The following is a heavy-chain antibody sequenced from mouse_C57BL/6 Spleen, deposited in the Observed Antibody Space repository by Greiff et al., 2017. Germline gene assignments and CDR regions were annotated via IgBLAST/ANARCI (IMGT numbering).Heavy chain of an antibody. CDR3: ARQIDYDGAWFAY. V-gene: IGHV2-6-1*01. CDR2: IWSDGST. D-gene: IGHD2-4*01. Sequence: VQLQQSGPGLVAPSQSLSITCTVSGFSLTSYGVHWVRQPPGKGLEWLVVIWSDGSTTYNSALKSRLSISKDNSKSQVFVKMNSLQTDDTAMYYCARQIDYDGAWFAYWGQGTLVTVSA. CDR1: GFSLTSYG. J-gene: IGHJ3*01.